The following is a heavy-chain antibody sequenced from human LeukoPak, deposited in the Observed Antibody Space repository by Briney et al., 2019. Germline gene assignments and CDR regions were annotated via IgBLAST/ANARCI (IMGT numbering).Heavy chain of an antibody. Sequence: ASVKVSCKASGYTFTSYDINWVRQATGQGLEWMGWMNPNSGNSGYAQKFQGRVTMTRNTSISTAYMELSSLRSEDTAVYYCASSYSVTYYYYYGMDVWGQGTTVTVSS. V-gene: IGHV1-8*01. CDR1: GYTFTSYD. D-gene: IGHD1-26*01. J-gene: IGHJ6*02. CDR3: ASSYSVTYYYYYGMDV. CDR2: MNPNSGNS.